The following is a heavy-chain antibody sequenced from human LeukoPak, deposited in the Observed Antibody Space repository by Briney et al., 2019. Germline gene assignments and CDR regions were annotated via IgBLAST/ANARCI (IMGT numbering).Heavy chain of an antibody. Sequence: SETLSLTCAVYGGSFSGYYWSWIRQPPGKGLEWIGEINHSGSTNYNPSLKSRVTISVDTSKNQFSLKLSSVTAADTAVYYCARRRFARSNYYGSGSYYNFLDYWDQGTLVTVSS. CDR3: ARRRFARSNYYGSGSYYNFLDY. CDR2: INHSGST. J-gene: IGHJ4*02. CDR1: GGSFSGYY. V-gene: IGHV4-34*01. D-gene: IGHD3-10*01.